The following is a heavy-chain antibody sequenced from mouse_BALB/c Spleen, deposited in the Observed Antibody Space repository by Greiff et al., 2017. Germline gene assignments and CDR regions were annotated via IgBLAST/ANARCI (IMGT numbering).Heavy chain of an antibody. D-gene: IGHD1-1*02. CDR3: ARHVNYGSPMDY. V-gene: IGHV5-12-1*01. Sequence: EVKLVESGGGLVKPGGSLKLSCAASGFAFSSYDMSWVRQTPEKRLEWVAYISSGGGSTYYPDTVKGRFTISRDNAKNTLYLQMSSLKSEDTAMYYCARHVNYGSPMDYWGQGTSVTVSS. CDR1: GFAFSSYD. J-gene: IGHJ4*01. CDR2: ISSGGGST.